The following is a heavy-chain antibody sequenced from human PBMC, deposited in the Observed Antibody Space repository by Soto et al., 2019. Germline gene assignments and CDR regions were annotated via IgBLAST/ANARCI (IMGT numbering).Heavy chain of an antibody. CDR1: GFTFSSYA. D-gene: IGHD2-15*01. CDR2: ISGSGGST. Sequence: GGSLRLSCAASGFTFSSYAMSWVRQAPGKGLEWVSAISGSGGSTYYADSVKGRFTISRDNSKNTLYLQMNSLRADDTAVYYCAKDVAGGSYRGYWGQGTLVTVSS. V-gene: IGHV3-23*01. J-gene: IGHJ4*02. CDR3: AKDVAGGSYRGY.